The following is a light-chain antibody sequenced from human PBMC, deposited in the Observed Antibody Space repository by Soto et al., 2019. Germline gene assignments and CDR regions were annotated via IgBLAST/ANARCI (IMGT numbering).Light chain of an antibody. CDR2: DAS. CDR3: QQYNSYSLWT. CDR1: QSISSW. V-gene: IGKV1-5*01. J-gene: IGKJ1*01. Sequence: DIQMTQSPSTLSASVGDRVTITCRSSQSISSWLAWYQQKPGKAPKLLIYDASSLESGVPSRFSGSGSGTEVTLTISSLQHADFSPYYCQQYNSYSLWTFGQGTKVEIK.